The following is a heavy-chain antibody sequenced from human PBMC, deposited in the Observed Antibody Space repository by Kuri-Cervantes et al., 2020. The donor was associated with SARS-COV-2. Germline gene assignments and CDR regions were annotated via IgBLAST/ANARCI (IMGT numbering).Heavy chain of an antibody. J-gene: IGHJ6*03. D-gene: IGHD6-13*01. V-gene: IGHV1-69*04. CDR1: GGTFSTDG. CDR3: ARVAAAAGPAGEYSFYMDV. CDR2: IIPVLGTT. Sequence: SVKVSCKASGGTFSTDGITWVRQAPGQGLEWTGTIIPVLGTTTYSQKFQGRATITANKSTSTAYMELSSLTSEDTAVYYCARVAAAAGPAGEYSFYMDVWGKGTTVTVSS.